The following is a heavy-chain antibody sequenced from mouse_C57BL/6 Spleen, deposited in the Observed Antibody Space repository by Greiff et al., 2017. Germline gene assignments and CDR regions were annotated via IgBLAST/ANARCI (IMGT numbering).Heavy chain of an antibody. CDR1: GYTFTSYW. CDR2: IDPSDSYT. V-gene: IGHV1-69*01. D-gene: IGHD2-2*01. Sequence: QVQLQQPGAELVMPGASVKLSCKASGYTFTSYWMHWVKQRPGQGLEWIGEIDPSDSYTNYNQKFKGKSTLTVDKSSSTAYMPLSSLTSEDSAVYYCARGGSMVTTAVDYWGQGTTLTVSS. J-gene: IGHJ2*01. CDR3: ARGGSMVTTAVDY.